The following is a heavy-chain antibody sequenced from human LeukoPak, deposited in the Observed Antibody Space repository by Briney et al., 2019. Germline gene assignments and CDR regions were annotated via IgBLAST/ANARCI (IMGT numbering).Heavy chain of an antibody. J-gene: IGHJ1*01. V-gene: IGHV3-7*01. CDR3: TSWGDTTAEYFQR. CDR2: INPDGRDT. CDR1: GFTVSSNY. Sequence: GGSLRLSCAASGFTVSSNYMSWVRQAPGKGLEWVAHINPDGRDTYYVDSVKGRFTISRDNAENSMYLQMNSLRVEDTAVYYCTSWGDTTAEYFQRWGQGTLVTVSS. D-gene: IGHD2-21*02.